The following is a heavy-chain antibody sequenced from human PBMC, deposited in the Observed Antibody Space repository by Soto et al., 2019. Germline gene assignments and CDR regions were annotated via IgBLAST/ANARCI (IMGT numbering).Heavy chain of an antibody. Sequence: SDTLSLTCAVYGGSFSGYYGSWIRQPPGKGLEWIGEINHSGSTNYNPSLKSRVTISVDTSKNQFSLKLSSVTAADTAVYYCARGTGYSYGHLRHWGQGTLVT. V-gene: IGHV4-34*01. J-gene: IGHJ1*01. CDR1: GGSFSGYY. D-gene: IGHD5-18*01. CDR3: ARGTGYSYGHLRH. CDR2: INHSGST.